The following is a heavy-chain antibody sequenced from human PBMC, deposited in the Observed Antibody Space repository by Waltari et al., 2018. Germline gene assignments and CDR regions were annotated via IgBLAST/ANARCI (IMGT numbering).Heavy chain of an antibody. CDR3: ARDRGRGLYLDS. V-gene: IGHV4-4*02. CDR1: GDSMTGRDW. J-gene: IGHJ4*02. D-gene: IGHD2-15*01. CDR2: IHRSGKT. Sequence: QLQMQQSGPGLVKPSVSLSLTCAASGDSMTGRDWWSWVRQPPGKGLEWIGQIHRSGKTHYNPSLESRVTLSIDTSNKQFSLKVPSATAADTAVYYCARDRGRGLYLDSWGQGTLVTVSP.